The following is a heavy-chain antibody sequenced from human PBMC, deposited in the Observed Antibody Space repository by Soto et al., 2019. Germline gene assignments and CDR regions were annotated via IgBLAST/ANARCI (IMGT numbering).Heavy chain of an antibody. D-gene: IGHD1-26*01. CDR1: GFIFSSYG. CDR3: ATLLWEGIIVVRTYGGTGDY. Sequence: QEQLVQSGGGVVQPGRSLRLSCAASGFIFSSYGMHWVRQAPGKGLEWVSVISYDGINEYYADSVQGRFTISRDNSKQTLYLQMNSLRTEDTAVYFCATLLWEGIIVVRTYGGTGDYWGQGTLVTVSS. J-gene: IGHJ4*02. V-gene: IGHV3-30*03. CDR2: ISYDGINE.